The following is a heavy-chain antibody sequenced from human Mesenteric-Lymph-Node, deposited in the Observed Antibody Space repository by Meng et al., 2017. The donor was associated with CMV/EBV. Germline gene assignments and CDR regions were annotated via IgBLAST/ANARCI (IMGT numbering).Heavy chain of an antibody. J-gene: IGHJ6*02. CDR2: IFSLADH. Sequence: SGPTLVKPTETLTLTCSVSGYSLTNPRMGVAWIRQTPGKALEWLAHIFSLADHFYNPSLRNRLTVSWDTSRSQVVLTMDQVTPVDTATYFCARIGRTRSRSGSWNIFNPDVWGPGTTVTVSS. CDR3: ARIGRTRSRSGSWNIFNPDV. V-gene: IGHV2-26*01. CDR1: GYSLTNPRMG. D-gene: IGHD3-10*01.